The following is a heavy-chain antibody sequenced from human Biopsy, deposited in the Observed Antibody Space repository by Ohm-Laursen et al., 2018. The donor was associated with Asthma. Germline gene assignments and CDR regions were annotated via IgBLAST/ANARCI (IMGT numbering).Heavy chain of an antibody. V-gene: IGHV1-18*04. Sequence: SVKVSCKASGYSFELNGMSWVRQRPGQGLEWMGWISDYLENPNYAQKFQGRVNMTYDRSTNTAYMELKSLRTDDTAVYFCARTYCALNTCYASFDHWGQGTLVAVSS. CDR2: ISDYLENP. D-gene: IGHD2-2*01. CDR1: GYSFELNG. J-gene: IGHJ4*02. CDR3: ARTYCALNTCYASFDH.